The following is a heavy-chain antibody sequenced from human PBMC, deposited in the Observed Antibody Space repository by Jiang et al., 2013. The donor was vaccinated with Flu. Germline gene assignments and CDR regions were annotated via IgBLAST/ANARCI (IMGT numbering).Heavy chain of an antibody. D-gene: IGHD2-21*02. CDR2: IDHSRKT. V-gene: IGHV4-39*01. CDR3: ARHGDWAFYFDY. CDR1: GDSITSSYNY. J-gene: IGHJ4*02. Sequence: GSGLVKPSETLSLTCTVSGDSITSSYNYWSWIRHAPGKGLEWIGSIDHSRKTFYSPALKSRVTISGDSAKSQFSLRLTSVTAADTAVYYCARHGDWAFYFDYVGPGNVRSPSP.